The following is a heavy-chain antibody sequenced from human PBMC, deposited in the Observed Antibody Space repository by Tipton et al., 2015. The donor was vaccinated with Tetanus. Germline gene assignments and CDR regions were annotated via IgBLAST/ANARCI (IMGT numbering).Heavy chain of an antibody. CDR1: GGSISSGTFY. V-gene: IGHV4-39*01. J-gene: IGHJ5*02. CDR3: ARSADNWFAP. CDR2: IYSYNGNT. Sequence: TLSLTCTVSGGSISSGTFYWDWIRQPPGKGLEWIGNIYSYNGNTLQNPSLQSRVTISLDKSKNQFSLKLRSVTAADTAVYYCARSADNWFAPWGQGTLVTVSS.